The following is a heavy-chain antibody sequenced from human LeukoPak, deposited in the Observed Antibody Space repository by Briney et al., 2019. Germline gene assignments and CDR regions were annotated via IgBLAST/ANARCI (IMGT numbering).Heavy chain of an antibody. J-gene: IGHJ4*02. D-gene: IGHD6-13*01. CDR1: GLTFSDHY. CDR2: TRNKPNSYTT. Sequence: GGSLRLSCAASGLTFSDHYMEWVRQAPGKGLEWIGRTRNKPNSYTTEYAASVKGRFTISRDDSRNTLYLQMNSLKTEDTAVYYCATHAGMAAAGRVFDYWGRGTLVTVSS. V-gene: IGHV3-72*01. CDR3: ATHAGMAAAGRVFDY.